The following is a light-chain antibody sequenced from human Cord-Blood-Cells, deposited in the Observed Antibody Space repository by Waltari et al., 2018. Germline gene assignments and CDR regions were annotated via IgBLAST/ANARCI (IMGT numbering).Light chain of an antibody. J-gene: IGKJ2*01. CDR3: QQSYSTPYT. CDR1: QSISSY. CDR2: AAS. V-gene: IGKV1-39*01. Sequence: DIQMTQSPSSLSASVGDRVTITCRASQSISSYLNWYQQKPGKAPKLLIYAASSLQSWVPSRFSGSGSGTDFTLTISSLQPEDFATYYCQQSYSTPYTFGQGTKLKIK.